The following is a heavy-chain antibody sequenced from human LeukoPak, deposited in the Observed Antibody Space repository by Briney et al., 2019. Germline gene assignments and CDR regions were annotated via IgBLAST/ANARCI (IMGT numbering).Heavy chain of an antibody. CDR3: ARDLAWLFDY. CDR1: GDSISSHY. CDR2: IYTSGTT. Sequence: SETLSLTCTVFGDSISSHYWSWIRQSAGKGLEWIGRIYTSGTTKFNPSLKSRVTMSVDTSKNQFSLKLSSVTAADTAVYYCARDLAWLFDYWGQGTLVTVSS. J-gene: IGHJ4*02. V-gene: IGHV4-4*07. D-gene: IGHD5-12*01.